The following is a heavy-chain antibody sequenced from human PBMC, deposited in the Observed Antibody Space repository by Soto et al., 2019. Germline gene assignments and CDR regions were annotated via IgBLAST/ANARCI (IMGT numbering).Heavy chain of an antibody. J-gene: IGHJ3*02. V-gene: IGHV3-9*01. CDR3: ALRITMVRGVIPHDAFDI. CDR2: ISWNSGSI. CDR1: GFTFDDYA. Sequence: GGSLRLSCAASGFTFDDYAMHWVRQAPGKGLEWVSGISWNSGSIGYADSVKGRFTISRDNAKNSLYLQMNSLRAEDTALYYCALRITMVRGVIPHDAFDIRGQGTMVTVSS. D-gene: IGHD3-10*01.